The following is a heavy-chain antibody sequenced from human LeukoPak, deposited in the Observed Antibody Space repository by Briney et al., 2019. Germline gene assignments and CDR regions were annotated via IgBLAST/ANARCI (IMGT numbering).Heavy chain of an antibody. CDR3: ARGDYGGNLDY. D-gene: IGHD4-23*01. CDR2: INPSGGST. V-gene: IGHV1-46*01. CDR1: GYTFTSYY. Sequence: ASVKVSCKASGYTFTSYYMHWVRQAPGQGLEWMGIINPSGGSTSYAQNFQGRVTVTRDTSTSTVYMELSSLRSEDTAVYYCARGDYGGNLDYWGQGTLVTVSS. J-gene: IGHJ4*02.